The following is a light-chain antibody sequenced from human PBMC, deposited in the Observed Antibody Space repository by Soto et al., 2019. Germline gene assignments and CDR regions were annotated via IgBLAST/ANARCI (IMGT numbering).Light chain of an antibody. Sequence: DIQMTQSPSSLSASVGDRVTITCQASQDISNYLNWYQQKPGKAPKLLIYYASNLETGVPSRFSGSGSGTDFTFTISSLQTEDIDTYYCKQYANIPFTFGPGTKVDIK. J-gene: IGKJ3*01. CDR1: QDISNY. CDR3: KQYANIPFT. CDR2: YAS. V-gene: IGKV1-33*01.